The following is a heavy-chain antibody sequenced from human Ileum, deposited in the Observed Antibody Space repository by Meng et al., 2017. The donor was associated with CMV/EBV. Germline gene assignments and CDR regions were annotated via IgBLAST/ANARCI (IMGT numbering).Heavy chain of an antibody. CDR3: AKGEGRPHYYFDY. CDR1: GFTVNSIY. D-gene: IGHD1-26*01. V-gene: IGHV3-53*01. Sequence: GGSLRLSCAVSGFTVNSIYLSWVRQAPGKGLEWVSTLYTGGSSFYRDSVEGRFVISRDTSKNTLYRQMNSLRPEDTAIYYCAKGEGRPHYYFDYWGQGQLVPVSS. CDR2: LYTGGSS. J-gene: IGHJ4*02.